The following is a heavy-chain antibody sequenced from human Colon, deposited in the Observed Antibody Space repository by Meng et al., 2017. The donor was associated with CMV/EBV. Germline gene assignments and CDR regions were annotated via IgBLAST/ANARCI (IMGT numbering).Heavy chain of an antibody. V-gene: IGHV3-23*01. CDR2: VSRDGGST. Sequence: LSWAASGLGLSGYVVRWVRQAPGKGLEWVSTVSRDGGSTYYADSMRGRLTISRDNSKNTVSLLMSNLRVEDTAIYYCANGATFYFESWGQGTLVTVSS. D-gene: IGHD3-16*01. J-gene: IGHJ4*02. CDR1: GLGLSGYV. CDR3: ANGATFYFES.